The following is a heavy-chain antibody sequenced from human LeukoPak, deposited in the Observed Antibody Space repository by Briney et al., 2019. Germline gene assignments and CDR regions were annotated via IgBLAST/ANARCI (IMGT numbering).Heavy chain of an antibody. V-gene: IGHV3-23*01. CDR3: AKADDIHAFHI. CDR1: GFTFSTYI. Sequence: GGSLRLSCAASGFTFSTYIMNWVRQAPGKGLEWVSTICGSGVNTHYADPVKGRFTISSDNSNNTLFLQMDSLRAEDTAIYYCAKADDIHAFHIWGQGTLVTVSS. D-gene: IGHD2-15*01. J-gene: IGHJ3*02. CDR2: ICGSGVNT.